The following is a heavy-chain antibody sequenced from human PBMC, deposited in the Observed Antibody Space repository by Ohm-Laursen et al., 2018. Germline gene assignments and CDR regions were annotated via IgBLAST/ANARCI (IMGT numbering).Heavy chain of an antibody. D-gene: IGHD3-3*01. CDR2: IRRDGGET. V-gene: IGHV3-7*01. CDR3: ARDSYYDFWSGYYYYGMDV. CDR1: GFIFSNYW. Sequence: SLRLSCAASGFIFSNYWMTWVRQAPGKGLEWVANIRRDGGETYYVDSVKGRFTISRDNAKNTLYLQMNSLRAEDTGVYYCARDSYYDFWSGYYYYGMDVWGQGTTVTVSS. J-gene: IGHJ6*02.